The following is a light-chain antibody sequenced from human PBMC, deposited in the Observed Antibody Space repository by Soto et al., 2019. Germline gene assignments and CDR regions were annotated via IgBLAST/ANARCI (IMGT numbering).Light chain of an antibody. V-gene: IGLV1-40*01. Sequence: SVLTKPPSVYGAPGERVTISCTGSSSNIGAGYDVHWYQQLPGTAPKLLIYGNSNRPSGVPDRFSGSKSGTSASLAITGFLAGDEADYSCQSYESTLSANYVFGTGTKVPVL. CDR1: SSNIGAGYD. CDR2: GNS. J-gene: IGLJ1*01. CDR3: QSYESTLSANYV.